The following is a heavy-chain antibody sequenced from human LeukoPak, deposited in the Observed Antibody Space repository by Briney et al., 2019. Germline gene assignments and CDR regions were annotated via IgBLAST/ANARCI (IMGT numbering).Heavy chain of an antibody. CDR3: ARGGYSYGSGWFDP. D-gene: IGHD5-18*01. CDR2: IITIFGTA. V-gene: IGHV1-69*13. J-gene: IGHJ5*02. CDR1: AATFSSNT. Sequence: ASVTVSRTASAATFSSNTISWVRHAPGPGIELVGGIITIFGTANYAQKFQGRVTITADASTSTAYMELSSLRSEDKAVYVCARGGYSYGSGWFDPWGQGTLVTVSS.